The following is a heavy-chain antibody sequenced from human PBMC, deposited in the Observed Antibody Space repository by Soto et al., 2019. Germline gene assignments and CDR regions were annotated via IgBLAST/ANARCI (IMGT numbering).Heavy chain of an antibody. CDR3: ARQWAV. J-gene: IGHJ4*02. V-gene: IGHV3-53*02. CDR1: GLTVSDYH. Sequence: VQLVETGGGLIQPGGSLRLSCAASGLTVSDYHMNWVRQAPGKGLEWVSVIYKNGGTYYGDSVKGRFTISRDNSKNMVYLQMNSLRAEDTAVYYCARQWAVWGQGTLVTVSS. D-gene: IGHD2-8*01. CDR2: IYKNGGT.